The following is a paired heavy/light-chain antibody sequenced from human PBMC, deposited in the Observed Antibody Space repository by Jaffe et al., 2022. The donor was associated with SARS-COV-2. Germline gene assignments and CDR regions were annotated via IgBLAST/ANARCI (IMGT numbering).Heavy chain of an antibody. J-gene: IGHJ6*02. CDR3: ARGVPITTFYQSYGLDV. V-gene: IGHV4-34*01. Sequence: QVQVQQWGAGLLKPSETLSLTCAVYGGSFSGYYWSWIRQPPGKGLEWIGEINHSGSTNYNPSLKRRVTISVDTSKNQISLKLSSVTAADTAVYYCARGVPITTFYQSYGLDVWGQGTTVTVSS. CDR2: INHSGST. D-gene: IGHD3-16*01. CDR1: GGSFSGYY.
Light chain of an antibody. CDR2: GAS. V-gene: IGKV3-20*01. J-gene: IGKJ2*01. Sequence: EIVLTQSPGTLSLSPGERATLSCRASQSVSSSYLGWYQQKPGQAPRLLIYGASSRATGIPDRFSGSGSGTDFTLTISRLEPEDFAVYYCQQYGSSPRTFGQGTKLQIK. CDR3: QQYGSSPRT. CDR1: QSVSSSY.